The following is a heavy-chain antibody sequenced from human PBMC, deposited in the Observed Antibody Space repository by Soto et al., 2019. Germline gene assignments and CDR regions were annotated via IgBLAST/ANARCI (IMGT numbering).Heavy chain of an antibody. J-gene: IGHJ4*02. V-gene: IGHV4-30-4*01. Sequence: SETLSLTCTVSGGSISSGGYYWSWIRQTPGKGLEWIGYIYYSENTYYNPSLKSRVAISGDTSKNQFSLRLSSVTAADTAVYYCARLWTTVANDYWGQGTLVTVSS. CDR2: IYYSENT. CDR3: ARLWTTVANDY. CDR1: GGSISSGGYY. D-gene: IGHD4-17*01.